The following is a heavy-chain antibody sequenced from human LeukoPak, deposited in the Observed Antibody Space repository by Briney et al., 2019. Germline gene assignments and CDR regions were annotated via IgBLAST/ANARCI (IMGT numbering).Heavy chain of an antibody. V-gene: IGHV3-23*01. CDR3: AKYPDYYDSSGYYFG. D-gene: IGHD3-22*01. CDR2: ISGSGGST. CDR1: GFTFSSYA. J-gene: IGHJ3*01. Sequence: PGGSLRLSCAASGFTFSSYAMSWVRQAPGKGLEWVSAISGSGGSTYYADSVKGRFTISRDNSKNTLYLQMNSLRAEDTAVYYCAKYPDYYDSSGYYFGWGHGTMVTVSS.